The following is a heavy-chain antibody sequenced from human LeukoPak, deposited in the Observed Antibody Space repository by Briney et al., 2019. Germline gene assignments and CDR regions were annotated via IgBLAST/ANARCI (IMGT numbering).Heavy chain of an antibody. V-gene: IGHV2-26*01. D-gene: IGHD3-22*01. CDR1: GFSLSNARMG. Sequence: ESGPTLVNPTETLTLTCTVSGFSLSNARMGVSWIRQPPGKALEWLAQIFSNDEKSYSTSLKSRLTISKDTSKSQVVLTMTNMDPVDTATYYCARIQRYYDSSGYFRFDYWGQGTLVTVSS. CDR2: IFSNDEK. CDR3: ARIQRYYDSSGYFRFDY. J-gene: IGHJ4*02.